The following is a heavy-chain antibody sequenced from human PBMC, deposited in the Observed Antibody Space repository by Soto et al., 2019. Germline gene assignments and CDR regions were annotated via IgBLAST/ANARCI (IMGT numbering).Heavy chain of an antibody. Sequence: SVKVSCKASGGTFSSYAISWVRQAPGQGLEWMGGIIPIFGTANYAQKFQGRVTITADESTSTAYMELSSLRSEDTAVYYCARVRSSGWYYYYGMDVWGQGTTVTVSS. CDR2: IIPIFGTA. CDR1: GGTFSSYA. V-gene: IGHV1-69*13. CDR3: ARVRSSGWYYYYGMDV. D-gene: IGHD6-19*01. J-gene: IGHJ6*02.